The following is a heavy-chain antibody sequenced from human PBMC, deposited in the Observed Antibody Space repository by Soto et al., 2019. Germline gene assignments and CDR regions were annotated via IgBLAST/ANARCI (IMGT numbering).Heavy chain of an antibody. CDR1: GFTFSSYS. Sequence: EVQLVESGGGLVKPGGSLRLSCAASGFTFSSYSMNWVRQAPGKGLEWVSSISSSSSYIYYADSVKGRFTISRDNAKNSLYLQMNSLRAEETAVYYSASQIDGRILYYMDVWRKGTTATVSS. D-gene: IGHD2-15*01. V-gene: IGHV3-21*01. CDR2: ISSSSSYI. CDR3: ASQIDGRILYYMDV. J-gene: IGHJ6*03.